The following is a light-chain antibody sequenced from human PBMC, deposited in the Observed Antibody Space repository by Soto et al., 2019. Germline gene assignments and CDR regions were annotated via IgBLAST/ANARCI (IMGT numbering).Light chain of an antibody. CDR3: GTWDSSLSAVV. J-gene: IGLJ2*01. Sequence: QAVVTQPPSVSAAPGQRVTISCSGSRSNIGNNYVSWYQQLPGTAPKLLIYDDNKRPSGIPDRFYGSKSGTSATLGITRLQTGDEADYYCGTWDSSLSAVVFGGGTKVTVL. CDR1: RSNIGNNY. V-gene: IGLV1-51*01. CDR2: DDN.